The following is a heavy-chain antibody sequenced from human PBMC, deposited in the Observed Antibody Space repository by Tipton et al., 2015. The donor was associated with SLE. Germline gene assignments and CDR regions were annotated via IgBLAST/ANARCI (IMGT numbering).Heavy chain of an antibody. CDR3: TRHPDSSGYYYDY. V-gene: IGHV3-23*01. D-gene: IGHD3-22*01. J-gene: IGHJ4*02. Sequence: SLRLSCAASGFTFSSYAMSWVRQAPGKGLEWVSSIRNSGDTTYYADSVTGRFTISRDNSKNTLYPQMNSLKTEDTAVYYCTRHPDSSGYYYDYWGQGTLVTVSS. CDR2: IRNSGDTT. CDR1: GFTFSSYA.